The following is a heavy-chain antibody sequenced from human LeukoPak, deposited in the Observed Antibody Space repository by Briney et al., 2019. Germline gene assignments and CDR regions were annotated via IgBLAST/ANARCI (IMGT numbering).Heavy chain of an antibody. CDR2: ISGSGGST. J-gene: IGHJ4*02. Sequence: GGSLRLSCAASGFTFSSYAMSWVRQAPGKGLKWVSAISGSGGSTYYADSVKGRFTISRDNSKNTLYLQMNSLRAEDTAVYYCAKSEGYNWALYFDYWGQGTLVTVSP. CDR1: GFTFSSYA. CDR3: AKSEGYNWALYFDY. D-gene: IGHD1-1*01. V-gene: IGHV3-23*01.